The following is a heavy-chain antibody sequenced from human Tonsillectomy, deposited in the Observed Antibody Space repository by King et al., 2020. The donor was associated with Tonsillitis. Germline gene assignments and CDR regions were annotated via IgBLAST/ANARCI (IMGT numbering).Heavy chain of an antibody. J-gene: IGHJ4*02. CDR1: GGSISSYY. D-gene: IGHD3-16*01. CDR2: IYYSGST. CDR3: ARALSLNTCYFDY. V-gene: IGHV4-59*01. Sequence: QLQESGPGLVKPSETLSLTCTVSGGSISSYYWSWIRQPPGKGLEWIGYIYYSGSTNYNPPLKSRVTISVDTSKNQFSLKLSPVTAADTAVDYCARALSLNTCYFDYWGQGTLVTVSS.